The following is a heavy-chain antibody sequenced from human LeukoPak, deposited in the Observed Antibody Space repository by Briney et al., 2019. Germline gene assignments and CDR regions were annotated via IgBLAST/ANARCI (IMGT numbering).Heavy chain of an antibody. CDR1: GYTFTGYY. J-gene: IGHJ4*02. CDR2: INPHGGGT. V-gene: IGHV1-2*06. CDR3: ARDYCSSTSCLFDY. D-gene: IGHD2-2*01. Sequence: PPASVQVSCKASGYTFTGYYMHWVRQAPGQGLEWTGQINPHGGGTNYAQKFQGKVTMTRDTSISTAYMELGRLRSDDTAVYYCARDYCSSTSCLFDYWGQGTLVTVSS.